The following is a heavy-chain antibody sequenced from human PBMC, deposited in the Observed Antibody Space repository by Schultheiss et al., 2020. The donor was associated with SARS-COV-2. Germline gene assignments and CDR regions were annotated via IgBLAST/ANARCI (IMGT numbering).Heavy chain of an antibody. CDR1: GFTFSSYW. Sequence: GGSLRLSCAASGFTFSSYWMHWVRQAPGKGLVWVSRINSDGSSTSYADSVKGRFTISRDNAKNSLYLQMNSLRAEDTAVYYCAKDRAAVAGTGWFDPWGQGTLVTVSS. CDR2: INSDGSST. V-gene: IGHV3-74*01. CDR3: AKDRAAVAGTGWFDP. J-gene: IGHJ5*02. D-gene: IGHD6-19*01.